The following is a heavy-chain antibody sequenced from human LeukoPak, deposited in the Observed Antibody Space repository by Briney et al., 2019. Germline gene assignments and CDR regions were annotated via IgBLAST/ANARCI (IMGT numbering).Heavy chain of an antibody. CDR2: INPSGGST. V-gene: IGHV1-46*01. Sequence: ASVKVSCKASGYTFTSYHMHWVRQAPGQGLEWMGIINPSGGSTSYAQKFQGRVTMARDTSTSTVYMELSSLRSEDTAVYYCARDLGDTIIAHWGQGTLVTVSS. CDR1: GYTFTSYH. J-gene: IGHJ4*02. CDR3: ARDLGDTIIAH. D-gene: IGHD5-24*01.